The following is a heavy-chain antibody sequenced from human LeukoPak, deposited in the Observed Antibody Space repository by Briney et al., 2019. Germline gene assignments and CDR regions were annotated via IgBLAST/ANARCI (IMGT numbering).Heavy chain of an antibody. CDR2: IYTSGST. Sequence: SETLSLTCTVSGGSLSSYYWSWIRQPAGKGREWIGRIYTSGSTNYNPSLKSRVTMSVDTSKNQFSLKLSSVTAADTAVYYCARGYDSSGYYHPLDYWGQGTLVTVSS. D-gene: IGHD3-22*01. CDR1: GGSLSSYY. V-gene: IGHV4-4*07. CDR3: ARGYDSSGYYHPLDY. J-gene: IGHJ4*02.